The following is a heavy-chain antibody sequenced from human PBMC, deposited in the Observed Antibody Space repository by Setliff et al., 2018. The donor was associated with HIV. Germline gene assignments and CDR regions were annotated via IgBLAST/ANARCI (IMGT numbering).Heavy chain of an antibody. CDR2: IKSKTDGGTT. J-gene: IGHJ4*02. CDR1: GFTFKNAW. CDR3: VTGVGTSSVDY. Sequence: PGGSLRLSCAASGFTFKNAWMNWVRQAPGKGLEWIGRIKSKTDGGTTDYAAPVKGRFTISRDDSKSTLYLQMNSLRSEDTAVYYCVTGVGTSSVDYWGQGTMVTVSS. V-gene: IGHV3-15*01. D-gene: IGHD3-22*01.